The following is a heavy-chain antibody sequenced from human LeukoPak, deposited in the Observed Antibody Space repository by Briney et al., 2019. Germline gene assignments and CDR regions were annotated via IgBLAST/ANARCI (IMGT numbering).Heavy chain of an antibody. D-gene: IGHD3-10*01. V-gene: IGHV4-34*01. CDR3: AGVLLWFGELLAPPP. Sequence: PSETLSLTCAVYGGSFSGYYWIWIRQPPGKGLEWIGEINHSGSTNYNPSLKSRVTISVDTSKNQFSLKLSSVTAADTAVYYCAGVLLWFGELLAPPPWGQGTLVTVSS. CDR2: INHSGST. J-gene: IGHJ5*02. CDR1: GGSFSGYY.